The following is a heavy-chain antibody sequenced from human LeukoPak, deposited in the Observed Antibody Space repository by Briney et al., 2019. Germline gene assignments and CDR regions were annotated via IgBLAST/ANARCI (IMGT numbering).Heavy chain of an antibody. Sequence: PSETLSLTCSVSGDSISSTNFYWVWIRQPPGNGLEWIGYMYYSGNSNYNPALKSRVTMSVDTSKNQFSLKLSSVTAADTAVYYCARDHDLGYCSSTSCYTFDYWGQGTLVTVSS. CDR3: ARDHDLGYCSSTSCYTFDY. D-gene: IGHD2-2*02. V-gene: IGHV4-61*05. J-gene: IGHJ4*02. CDR1: GDSISSTNFY. CDR2: MYYSGNS.